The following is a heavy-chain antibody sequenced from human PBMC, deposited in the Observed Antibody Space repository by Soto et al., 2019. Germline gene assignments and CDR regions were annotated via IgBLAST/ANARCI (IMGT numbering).Heavy chain of an antibody. Sequence: SETLSLTCTVSGGSISSSSYYWGWIRQPPGKGLEWIGSIYYSGSTYYNPSLKSRVTISVDTSKNQFSLKLSSVTAADTAVYYCARYYDTFDYWGQGTLVTVSS. CDR3: ARYYDTFDY. CDR2: IYYSGST. CDR1: GGSISSSSYY. D-gene: IGHD3-22*01. V-gene: IGHV4-39*01. J-gene: IGHJ4*02.